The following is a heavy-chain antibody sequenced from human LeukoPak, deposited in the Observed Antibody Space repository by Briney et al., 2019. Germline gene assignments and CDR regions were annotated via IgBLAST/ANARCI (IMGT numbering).Heavy chain of an antibody. CDR1: GFTFSSYW. V-gene: IGHV3-74*01. D-gene: IGHD4-23*01. CDR2: INSDGSST. Sequence: GGSLRLSCAASGFTFSSYWMHWVRQAPGKGLAWVSRINSDGSSTSYADSVKGRFTISRDNAKNTLYLQMNSLRAEDTAVYYCARDKYGGNSNAFDIWGQGTLVTVSS. CDR3: ARDKYGGNSNAFDI. J-gene: IGHJ3*02.